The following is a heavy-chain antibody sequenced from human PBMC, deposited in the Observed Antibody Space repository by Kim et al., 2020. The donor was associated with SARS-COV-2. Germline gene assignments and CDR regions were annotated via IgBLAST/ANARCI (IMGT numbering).Heavy chain of an antibody. Sequence: GGSLRLSCAASGFTFSSYGMHWVRQAPGKGLEWVAVVSYDGSNNYYVDSVKGRFTISRDNSKNTLYLQMNSLRVEDTALYYCAKDRMVRGVIVDYFDYWGQGTLVTVSS. D-gene: IGHD3-10*01. V-gene: IGHV3-30*18. CDR3: AKDRMVRGVIVDYFDY. CDR2: VSYDGSNN. CDR1: GFTFSSYG. J-gene: IGHJ4*02.